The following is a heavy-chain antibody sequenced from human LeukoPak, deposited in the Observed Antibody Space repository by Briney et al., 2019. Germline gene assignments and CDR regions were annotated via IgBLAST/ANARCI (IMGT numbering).Heavy chain of an antibody. CDR2: ISSSSSYI. J-gene: IGHJ6*02. CDR1: GFTFSSYS. D-gene: IGHD2-21*01. V-gene: IGHV3-21*01. CDR3: ARDCGGDCYYGMDV. Sequence: GSLRLSCAASGFTFSSYSMNWVRQAPGKGLEWVSSISSSSSYIYYADSVKGRFTISRDNAKNSLYLQMNSLRAEDTAVYYCARDCGGDCYYGMDVWGQGTTVTVSS.